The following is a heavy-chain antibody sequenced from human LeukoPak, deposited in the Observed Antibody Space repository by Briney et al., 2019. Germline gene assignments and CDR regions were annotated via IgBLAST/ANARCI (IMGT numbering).Heavy chain of an antibody. CDR3: AKDILTGQYSD. Sequence: GRSLRLSCAASGFTFSSYGMHWVRQAPGKGLEWVAVISYDGSNKYYADSVEGRFTISRDNSKNTLYLQMNSLRAEDTAVYYCAKDILTGQYSDGGQGTLVTVSS. CDR1: GFTFSSYG. D-gene: IGHD2-21*01. J-gene: IGHJ4*02. CDR2: ISYDGSNK. V-gene: IGHV3-30*18.